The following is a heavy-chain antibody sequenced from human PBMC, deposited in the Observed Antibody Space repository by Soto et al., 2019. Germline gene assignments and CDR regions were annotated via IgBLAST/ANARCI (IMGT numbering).Heavy chain of an antibody. CDR1: GGTFSNFA. CDR3: AISGSYRVYFDL. V-gene: IGHV1-69*01. D-gene: IGHD1-26*01. J-gene: IGHJ2*01. CDR2: IVRLFGTA. Sequence: QVQLVQSGAEVKKPGSSVKVSCKASGGTFSNFAVSWVRQAPGQGLEWMGGIVRLFGTANYAQKFQGRVTITSYESKSTAYMELRSLRSEDTAIYYCAISGSYRVYFDLWGRGTLVTVSS.